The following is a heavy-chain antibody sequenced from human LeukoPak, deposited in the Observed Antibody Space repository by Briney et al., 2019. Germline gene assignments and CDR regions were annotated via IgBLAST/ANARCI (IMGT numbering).Heavy chain of an antibody. CDR1: GFVFRSYW. J-gene: IGHJ4*02. Sequence: GGSLRLSCAGSGFVFRSYWMHWVRQTPGKGLVWVPRIQSDGSRADYADFAKGRFTISRDNARDTVDLQMNSLRAEDTAVYYCAREGANYQDYFDSWGQGTLVTVSS. D-gene: IGHD4/OR15-4a*01. CDR3: AREGANYQDYFDS. V-gene: IGHV3-74*01. CDR2: IQSDGSRA.